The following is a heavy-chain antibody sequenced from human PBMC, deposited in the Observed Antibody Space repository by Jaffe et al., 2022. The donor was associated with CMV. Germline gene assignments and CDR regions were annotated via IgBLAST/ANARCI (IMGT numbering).Heavy chain of an antibody. J-gene: IGHJ6*03. Sequence: QVQLQQSGPGLVKPSQTLSLTCAISGDSVSSNSAAWNWIRQSPSRGLEWLGRTYYRSKWYNDYAVSVKSRITINPDTSKNQFSLQLNSVTPEDTAVYYCAREGLGGIAVAGTVRSCCRDYYMDVWGKGTTVTVSS. D-gene: IGHD6-19*01. CDR1: GDSVSSNSAA. CDR3: AREGLGGIAVAGTVRSCCRDYYMDV. V-gene: IGHV6-1*01. CDR2: TYYRSKWYN.